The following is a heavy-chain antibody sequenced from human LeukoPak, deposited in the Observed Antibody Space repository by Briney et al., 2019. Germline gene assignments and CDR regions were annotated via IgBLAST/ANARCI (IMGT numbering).Heavy chain of an antibody. Sequence: PGGSLRLSCAASGFTFSIYGMHWVRQAPGKGLEWVAVISYDGSNKYYADSVKGRFTISRDNSKNTLYLQMNSLRAEDTAVYYCAKDLGMEWELPPGGFDYWGQGTLVTVSS. D-gene: IGHD1-26*01. J-gene: IGHJ4*02. CDR2: ISYDGSNK. V-gene: IGHV3-30*18. CDR1: GFTFSIYG. CDR3: AKDLGMEWELPPGGFDY.